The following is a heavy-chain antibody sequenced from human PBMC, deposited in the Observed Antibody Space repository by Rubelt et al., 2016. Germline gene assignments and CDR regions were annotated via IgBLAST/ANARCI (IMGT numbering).Heavy chain of an antibody. CDR2: ISHSGTT. V-gene: IGHV4-38-2*02. CDR3: ARGHSSSGWYY. Sequence: GLVKPSETLSLTCTVSGFSISSGYLWGWIRQPPGKGLEWIGSISHSGTTYYNPSLKSRVTISVDTSKNQFSLKLSSVTAADTAVYYCARGHSSSGWYYWGQGALVTVSS. D-gene: IGHD6-19*01. J-gene: IGHJ4*02. CDR1: GFSISSGYL.